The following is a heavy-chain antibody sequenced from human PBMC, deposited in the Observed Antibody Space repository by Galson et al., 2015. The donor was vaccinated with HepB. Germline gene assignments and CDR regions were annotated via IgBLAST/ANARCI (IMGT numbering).Heavy chain of an antibody. CDR3: VKDRREVPAYLYFDA. CDR1: GFTFSNFA. Sequence: SLRLSCAASGFTFSNFAITWVRQAPGKGLEWVSGISGSGGSTYYADSVKGRFTITRDNSKKTLFLQMNSLRAEDTAVYYCVKDRREVPAYLYFDAWGRGTLVTVSS. J-gene: IGHJ2*01. D-gene: IGHD1-26*01. V-gene: IGHV3-23*01. CDR2: ISGSGGST.